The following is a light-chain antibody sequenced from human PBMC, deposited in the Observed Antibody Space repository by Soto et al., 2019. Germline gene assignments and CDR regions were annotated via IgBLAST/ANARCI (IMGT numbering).Light chain of an antibody. CDR1: QRIRDD. Sequence: AIQMTQSPSSLSASVGDRVTITCRASQRIRDDLNWYQQKPGKAPKLLIYAASSLQSGVPSRFSASGSGTDFTLTISSLQPEDFTAYYCLQYYTYPYTFGQGTKVEIK. J-gene: IGKJ2*01. V-gene: IGKV1-6*01. CDR3: LQYYTYPYT. CDR2: AAS.